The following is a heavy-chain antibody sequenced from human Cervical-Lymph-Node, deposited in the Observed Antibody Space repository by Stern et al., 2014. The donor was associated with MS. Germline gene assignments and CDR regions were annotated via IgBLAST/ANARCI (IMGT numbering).Heavy chain of an antibody. CDR3: ARGRWFGELPPYYYGMDV. CDR2: INHSGST. V-gene: IGHV4-34*01. CDR1: GGSFSGYY. D-gene: IGHD3-10*01. Sequence: QVQLQQWGAGLLKPSETLSLTCAVYGGSFSGYYWSWIRQPPGKGLEWIGDINHSGSTNYTPSLKSRVTISVDTSKNQFSLKLSSVTAADTAVYYCARGRWFGELPPYYYGMDVWGQGTTVTVSS. J-gene: IGHJ6*02.